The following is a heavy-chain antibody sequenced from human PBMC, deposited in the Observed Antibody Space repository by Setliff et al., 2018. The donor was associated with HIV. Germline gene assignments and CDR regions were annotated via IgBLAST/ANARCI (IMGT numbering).Heavy chain of an antibody. V-gene: IGHV3-9*01. Sequence: GGSLRLSCAASGFIFSNYAMHWVRQAPGKGLEWVSGISWNSGSIGYAASVKGRFTISRDNAKNSLYLQMNSVRAEDTASYYCAKVFWSGYSHWAFDIWGQGTMVTVSS. J-gene: IGHJ3*02. CDR2: ISWNSGSI. CDR3: AKVFWSGYSHWAFDI. D-gene: IGHD3-3*01. CDR1: GFIFSNYA.